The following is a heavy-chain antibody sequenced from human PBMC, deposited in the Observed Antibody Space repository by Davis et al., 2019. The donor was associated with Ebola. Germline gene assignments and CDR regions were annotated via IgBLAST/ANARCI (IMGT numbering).Heavy chain of an antibody. J-gene: IGHJ4*02. CDR1: GFTFSAKS. V-gene: IGHV3-48*02. CDR3: ARSPNGYSDY. D-gene: IGHD6-13*01. Sequence: PGGSLRLSCAASGFTFSAKSMNWVRQAPGRGLEWLAYISSTSGLIYYADSVKGRFTISRDNAKNSLYLQMNSLRDEDTAVYYCARSPNGYSDYWGQGTLVSVSS. CDR2: ISSTSGLI.